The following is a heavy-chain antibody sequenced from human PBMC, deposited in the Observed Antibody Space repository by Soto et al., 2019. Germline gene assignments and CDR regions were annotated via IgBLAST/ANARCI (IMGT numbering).Heavy chain of an antibody. CDR3: ARVKGYCSGGSCYERYDY. Sequence: QVQLQESGPGLVKPSQTLSLTCTVSGGSISSGDYYWSWIRQPPGKGLEWFGYIYYSGSTYYNPSLKSRVTISVDTSKNQFSLKLSSVTAADTAVYYCARVKGYCSGGSCYERYDYWGQGTLVTVSS. CDR2: IYYSGST. V-gene: IGHV4-30-4*01. CDR1: GGSISSGDYY. D-gene: IGHD2-15*01. J-gene: IGHJ4*02.